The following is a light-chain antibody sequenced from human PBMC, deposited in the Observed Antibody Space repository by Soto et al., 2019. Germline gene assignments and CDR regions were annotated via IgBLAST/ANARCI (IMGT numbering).Light chain of an antibody. CDR1: QSVSSN. Sequence: EMAQSPATMSVSPGERATLSCGSSQSVSSNLVWYQQKPGQPPRLLIYGASTRVTGIPARFSGSGSGTEFTLTISSLQPEDFATYYCQQYNGYSTWTFGQGTKVDIK. CDR3: QQYNGYSTWT. CDR2: GAS. V-gene: IGKV3-15*01. J-gene: IGKJ1*01.